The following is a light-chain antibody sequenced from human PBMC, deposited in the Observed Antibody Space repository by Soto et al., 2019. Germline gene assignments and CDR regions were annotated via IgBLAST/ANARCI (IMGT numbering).Light chain of an antibody. CDR2: GAS. CDR3: QRYSNDWS. CDR1: QDITSG. V-gene: IGKV1-12*01. J-gene: IGKJ1*01. Sequence: DIQMTQSPSSVSASVGDRVTITCRASQDITSGLAWYQQRPGRAPKLLIYGASSLQSGVPSRFSGGGSGTEFTLTISSLQPDDFATYYCQRYSNDWSFGQGTKVDIK.